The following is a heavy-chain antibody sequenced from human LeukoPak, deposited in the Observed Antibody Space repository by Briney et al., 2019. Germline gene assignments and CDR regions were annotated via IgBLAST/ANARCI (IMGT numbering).Heavy chain of an antibody. CDR3: ARGSTEWFDYMDV. CDR1: GFTFSDYS. J-gene: IGHJ6*03. V-gene: IGHV3-48*01. D-gene: IGHD3-10*01. CDR2: ISSSRSDI. Sequence: GGSLRLSCAASGFTFSDYSMNWVRQAPGKGLEWISYISSSRSDIYYADSVKGRFTVSRDSVRNSLHLQVNSLRVEDTAVYYCARGSTEWFDYMDVWGKGTTVSVSS.